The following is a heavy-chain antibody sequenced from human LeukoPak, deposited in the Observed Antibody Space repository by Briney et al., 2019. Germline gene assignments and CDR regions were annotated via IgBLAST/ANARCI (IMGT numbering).Heavy chain of an antibody. CDR2: IIPIFGTA. CDR1: GGTFSSYA. CDR3: ARSYGSGSYYVVGGSIDAFDI. Sequence: SVKVSCKASGGTFSSYAISWVRQAPGQGLEWMGGIIPIFGTADYAQKSQGRVTITADESTSTAYMELSSLRSEDTAVYYCARSYGSGSYYVVGGSIDAFDIWGQGTMVTVSS. J-gene: IGHJ3*02. D-gene: IGHD3-10*01. V-gene: IGHV1-69*13.